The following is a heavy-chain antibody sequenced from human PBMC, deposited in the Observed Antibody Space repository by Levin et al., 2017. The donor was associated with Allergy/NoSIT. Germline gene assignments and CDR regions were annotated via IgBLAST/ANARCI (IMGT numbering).Heavy chain of an antibody. CDR3: AKDAIRGSDQPYYFDY. D-gene: IGHD6-19*01. V-gene: IGHV3-23*01. J-gene: IGHJ4*02. CDR2: IINSGVGT. CDR1: GFTFNNYA. Sequence: SCAASGFTFNNYAMSWVRQAPGKGLEWVSAIINSGVGTYYADSVKGRFTISRDNSKNTMYLQMNSLRAEDTAVYFCAKDAIRGSDQPYYFDYWGRGTLVTASS.